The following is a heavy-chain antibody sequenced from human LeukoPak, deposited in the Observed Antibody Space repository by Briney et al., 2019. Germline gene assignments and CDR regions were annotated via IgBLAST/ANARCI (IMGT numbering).Heavy chain of an antibody. CDR3: ARVKADIVVVGGMDV. J-gene: IGHJ6*02. D-gene: IGHD2-2*01. Sequence: PGGSLRLSCAASGFTFSSYAMHWVRQAPGKGLEWVAFIRYDGTNKYYADSVKGRFTISRDNSKNTLYLQMNSLRAEDTAVYYCARVKADIVVVGGMDVWGQGTTVTVSS. CDR1: GFTFSSYA. V-gene: IGHV3-30*02. CDR2: IRYDGTNK.